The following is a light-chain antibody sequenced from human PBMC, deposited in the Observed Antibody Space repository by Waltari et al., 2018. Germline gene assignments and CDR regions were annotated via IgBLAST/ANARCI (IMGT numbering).Light chain of an antibody. CDR2: DVT. Sequence: QSALTQPRSVSGSPGQSVTISCTGASTNIGGYNYVSWYQQHPGKAPKLIIYDVTKRPSGVPDRFSGSKSGDTASLTISGLQAEDEADYYCCSYAGTSPFVTGTKVTVL. CDR1: STNIGGYNY. V-gene: IGLV2-11*01. J-gene: IGLJ1*01. CDR3: CSYAGTSP.